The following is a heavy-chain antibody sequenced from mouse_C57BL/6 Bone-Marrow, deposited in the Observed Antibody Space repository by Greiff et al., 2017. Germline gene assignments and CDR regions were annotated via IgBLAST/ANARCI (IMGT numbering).Heavy chain of an antibody. Sequence: EVQVVESGGGLVQPGGSMKLSCAASGFTFSDAWMDWVRQSPEKGLEWVAEIRNKANNHATYYAESVKGRFTISRDDSKCSVYLQMNSLRAEDTGMYYCTGGAYWGQGTLVTVSA. V-gene: IGHV6-6*01. CDR1: GFTFSDAW. CDR2: IRNKANNHAT. J-gene: IGHJ3*01. CDR3: TGGAY.